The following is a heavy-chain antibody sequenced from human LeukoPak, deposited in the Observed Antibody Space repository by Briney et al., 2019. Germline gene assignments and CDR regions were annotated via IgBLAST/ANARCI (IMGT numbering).Heavy chain of an antibody. CDR3: ARDLRYCSNTGCYDPNLDY. CDR1: GFTFSSYW. V-gene: IGHV3-74*01. D-gene: IGHD2-2*01. Sequence: QPGGSLRLSCAASGFTFSSYWMHWVRQVPGKGLVWVSRINSDGRSTSYADSVKGRFTISRDNAKNTLYLQMNSLRAEDTAVYYCARDLRYCSNTGCYDPNLDYWGQGTLVTVSS. CDR2: INSDGRST. J-gene: IGHJ4*02.